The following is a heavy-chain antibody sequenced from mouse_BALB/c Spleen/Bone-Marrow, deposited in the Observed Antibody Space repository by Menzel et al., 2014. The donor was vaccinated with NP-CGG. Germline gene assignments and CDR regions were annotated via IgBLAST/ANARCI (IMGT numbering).Heavy chain of an antibody. Sequence: VQLQESGAELAKPGASVKMSGKASGYTFTSYWMHWVKQRPGQGLEWIGYINPSPGYTEYNQKFKDKATLTADKSSSTAYMQLSSLTSEDSAVYYCARDWYFDVWGAGTTVTVSS. J-gene: IGHJ1*01. V-gene: IGHV1-7*01. CDR3: ARDWYFDV. CDR2: INPSPGYT. CDR1: GYTFTSYW.